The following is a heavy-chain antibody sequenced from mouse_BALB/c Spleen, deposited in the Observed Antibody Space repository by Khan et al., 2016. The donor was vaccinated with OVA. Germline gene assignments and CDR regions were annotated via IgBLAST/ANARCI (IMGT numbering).Heavy chain of an antibody. CDR3: ARAFYYGAWFAY. J-gene: IGHJ3*01. V-gene: IGHV2-9*02. Sequence: QVQLKESGPGLVAPSQTLSITCTVSGFSLTSYGVHWVRQPPGKGLEWLGVIWAGGSTNHNSALMSRLSISKDNSKSPVFLKMNSLQTDDTAMYDWARAFYYGAWFAYWGQGTLVTVSA. CDR1: GFSLTSYG. CDR2: IWAGGST. D-gene: IGHD1-1*01.